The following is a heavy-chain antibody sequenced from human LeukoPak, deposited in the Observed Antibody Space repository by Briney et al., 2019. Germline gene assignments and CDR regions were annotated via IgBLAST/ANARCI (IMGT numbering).Heavy chain of an antibody. D-gene: IGHD3-22*01. V-gene: IGHV4-59*01. Sequence: SETLSLTCTVSGGSISSYYWSWIRQPPGKGLEWIGYIYYSGSTNYNPSLKSRVTISVDTSKNQFSLKLSSVTAADPGVYYCARSVSGDRPMDYWGQGTLVTVSS. CDR3: ARSVSGDRPMDY. CDR1: GGSISSYY. J-gene: IGHJ4*02. CDR2: IYYSGST.